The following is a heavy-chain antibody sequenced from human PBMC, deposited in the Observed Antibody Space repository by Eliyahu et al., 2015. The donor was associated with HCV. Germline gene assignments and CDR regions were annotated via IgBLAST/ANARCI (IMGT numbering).Heavy chain of an antibody. CDR2: INNNDDST. J-gene: IGHJ4*02. Sequence: EVQLLESGGGLVQPGGSLXLSCAVFGLTFSNYAMTWVRQAPPGKGLEWVSGINNNDDSTYYADSVKGRFTISRDNSKNTLYLQMNILRADDTAVYYCAKPGAATPGYWGQGTLVTVSS. V-gene: IGHV3-23*01. D-gene: IGHD2-15*01. CDR3: AKPGAATPGY. CDR1: GLTFSNYA.